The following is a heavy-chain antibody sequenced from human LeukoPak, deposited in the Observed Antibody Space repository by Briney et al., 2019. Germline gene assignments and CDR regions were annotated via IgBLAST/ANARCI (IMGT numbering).Heavy chain of an antibody. CDR3: ARDMYSTSSARGAY. Sequence: GGSLRLSCAASGFTFSDYWMHWVRQAPGKGLVWVSRINGDGSSTTYADSVKGRFTISRDNAKNTLYLQMSSLRAEDAAVYYCARDMYSTSSARGAYWGQGTLVTVSS. J-gene: IGHJ4*02. V-gene: IGHV3-74*01. CDR1: GFTFSDYW. CDR2: INGDGSST. D-gene: IGHD6-6*01.